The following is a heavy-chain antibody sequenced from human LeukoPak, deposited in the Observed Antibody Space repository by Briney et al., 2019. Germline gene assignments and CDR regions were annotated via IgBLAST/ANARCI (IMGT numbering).Heavy chain of an antibody. CDR2: INHSGST. CDR3: ARGRQQHLYYYYYGMDV. Sequence: SETLSLTCAVYGVSFSGYYWSWIRQPPGKGLEWIGEINHSGSTNYNPSLKSRVTISVDTSKNQFSLKLSSVTAADTAVYYCARGRQQHLYYYYYGMDVWGQGTTVTVSS. J-gene: IGHJ6*02. CDR1: GVSFSGYY. V-gene: IGHV4-34*01. D-gene: IGHD6-13*01.